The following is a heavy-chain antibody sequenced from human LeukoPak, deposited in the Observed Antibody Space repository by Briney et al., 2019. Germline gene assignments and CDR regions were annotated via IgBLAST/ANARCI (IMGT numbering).Heavy chain of an antibody. J-gene: IGHJ4*02. D-gene: IGHD2-15*01. CDR2: INPSGIGST. Sequence: ASVKVSCKASGYTFTSYYMHWVRQAPGQGLEWMGIINPSGIGSTSYALTFQGRVTMTRDKSTSTVYRDTSTSTVYMELSSLTSEDTAVYYCAKVALGGTESFIGDFDYWGQGTLVTVSS. CDR1: GYTFTSYY. CDR3: AKVALGGTESFIGDFDY. V-gene: IGHV1-46*01.